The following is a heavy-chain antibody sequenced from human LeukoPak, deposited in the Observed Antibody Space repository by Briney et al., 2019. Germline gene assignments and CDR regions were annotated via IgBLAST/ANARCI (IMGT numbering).Heavy chain of an antibody. CDR2: IKTDGSTT. CDR1: GFTFTDYW. Sequence: GGSLRLSCAASGFTFTDYWMHWVRQAPGKGLVWVSGIKTDGSTTTYADSVKGRFTISRDNAKNTLSLQMNSLRAEDTAVYYCAKPYYYDSSGYYHYWGQGTLVTVSS. D-gene: IGHD3-22*01. V-gene: IGHV3-74*01. CDR3: AKPYYYDSSGYYHY. J-gene: IGHJ4*02.